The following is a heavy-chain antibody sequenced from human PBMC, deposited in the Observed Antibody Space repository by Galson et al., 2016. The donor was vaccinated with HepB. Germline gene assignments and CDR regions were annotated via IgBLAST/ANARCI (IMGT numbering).Heavy chain of an antibody. Sequence: CKASGYTFTTYGISWVRQAPGQGLEWMGWITTVTGNTNYAQKFQGRVTMTTDTSTNTAYMELRSLRSDDTAVYYCARARDYYFYSMDVWGQGTTVTVSS. CDR1: GYTFTTYG. CDR3: ARARDYYFYSMDV. V-gene: IGHV1-18*01. J-gene: IGHJ6*02. CDR2: ITTVTGNT.